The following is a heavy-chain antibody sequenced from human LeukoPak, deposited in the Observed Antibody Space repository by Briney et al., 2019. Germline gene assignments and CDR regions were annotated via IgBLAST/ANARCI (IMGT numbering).Heavy chain of an antibody. D-gene: IGHD6-13*01. V-gene: IGHV3-23*01. CDR3: AKDVGAYSSSLIAFDI. CDR1: GSTFGTYA. CDR2: ISGSGGST. J-gene: IGHJ3*02. Sequence: PGGSLRLSCAASGSTFGTYAMNWVRQAPGKGLEWVSAISGSGGSTYYADSVKGRFTISRDNSKNTLYLQMNSLRAEDTAVYYCAKDVGAYSSSLIAFDIWGQGTMVTVSS.